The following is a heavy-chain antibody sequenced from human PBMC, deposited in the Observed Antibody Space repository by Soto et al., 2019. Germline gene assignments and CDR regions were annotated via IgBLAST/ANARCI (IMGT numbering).Heavy chain of an antibody. CDR1: GYIIKNYW. V-gene: IGHV5-51*01. CDR3: ARSPRSSPYFDY. D-gene: IGHD6-13*01. Sequence: GESLKISCKASGYIIKNYWIGWVRQMPGQGLEWMGIIYPGDHETRYSPSFHGKVTISADRSINTAYLQWNSLEASDTAFYFCARSPRSSPYFDYWGQGALVTVSS. J-gene: IGHJ4*02. CDR2: IYPGDHET.